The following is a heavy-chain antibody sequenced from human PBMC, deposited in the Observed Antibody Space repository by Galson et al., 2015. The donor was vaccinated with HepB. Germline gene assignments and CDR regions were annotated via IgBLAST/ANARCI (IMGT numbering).Heavy chain of an antibody. D-gene: IGHD3-16*01. Sequence: SLRLSCAASGFTFDNYAMSWVRQAPGKGLEWVSTVGSRGDLTFYADSVKGRVTISRDNSKNTLSLQVNSLRAEDTAVYFCVFGYFFDHWGQGTLVTVSS. CDR3: VFGYFFDH. V-gene: IGHV3-23*01. CDR1: GFTFDNYA. CDR2: VGSRGDLT. J-gene: IGHJ4*02.